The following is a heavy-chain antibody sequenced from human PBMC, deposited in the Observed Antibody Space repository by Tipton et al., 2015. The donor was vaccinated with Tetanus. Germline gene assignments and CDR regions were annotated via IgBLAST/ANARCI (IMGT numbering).Heavy chain of an antibody. V-gene: IGHV4-4*07. J-gene: IGHJ6*02. CDR1: GGSITSNY. CDR2: IYINGRN. D-gene: IGHD4-11*01. Sequence: GLVKPSETPSLICTVSGGSITSNYWSWIRQPAGKGPEWIGRIYINGRNNYNPSLKSRVTMSVDTSKNQFSLNLRSVTAADTAVYYCARGSNFYSYSYKGMDVWGQGTTVTVSS. CDR3: ARGSNFYSYSYKGMDV.